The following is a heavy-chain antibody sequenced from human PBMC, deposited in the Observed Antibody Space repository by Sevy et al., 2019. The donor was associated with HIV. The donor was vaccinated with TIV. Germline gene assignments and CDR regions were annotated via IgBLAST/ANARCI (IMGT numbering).Heavy chain of an antibody. CDR1: GYSISSGYY. J-gene: IGHJ4*02. CDR2: ISHSGST. V-gene: IGHV4-38-2*01. CDR3: ARSVSGFDY. D-gene: IGHD3-16*01. Sequence: SETLSLTCAVSGYSISSGYYWGWIRQPPGRGLEWIGSISHSGSTHYNPSLKGRFTISVDTSKNQFSLKLSSVTAADTAVYYCARSVSGFDYWGQGTLVTVSS.